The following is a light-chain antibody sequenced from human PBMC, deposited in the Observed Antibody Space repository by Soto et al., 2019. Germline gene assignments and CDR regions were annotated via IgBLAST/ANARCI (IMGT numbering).Light chain of an antibody. CDR1: SGHSSYA. CDR3: QTWGTGIGL. V-gene: IGLV4-69*01. CDR2: LNSDGSH. Sequence: QPVLTQSPSASASLGASVKLTCTLSSGHSSYAIAWHQQQPEKGPRYLMKLNSDGSHSKGDGIPDRFSGSSSGAERYLTISSLHSEDEADYYCQTWGTGIGLFGGGTKLTVL. J-gene: IGLJ2*01.